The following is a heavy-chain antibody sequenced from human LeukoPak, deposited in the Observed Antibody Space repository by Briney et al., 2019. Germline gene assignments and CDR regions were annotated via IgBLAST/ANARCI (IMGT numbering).Heavy chain of an antibody. CDR1: GFSFSSYA. D-gene: IGHD6-19*01. J-gene: IGHJ4*02. Sequence: GGSLRLSCATSGFSFSSYAMSWVRQAPGKGLEWVSAMSSSDDGRYYAASVRGRFTIPMDTSRSTMYLQINSRRTEDTAMYYCTTSPVPGIDYWGQGTQVTVSS. CDR3: TTSPVPGIDY. V-gene: IGHV3-23*01. CDR2: MSSSDDGR.